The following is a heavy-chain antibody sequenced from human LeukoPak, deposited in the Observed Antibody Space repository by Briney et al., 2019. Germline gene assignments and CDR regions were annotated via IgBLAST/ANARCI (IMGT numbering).Heavy chain of an antibody. Sequence: SETLSLTCAVYGGSFSGYYWSWIRQPPGKGLEWIGEINHSGSTNYNPSLKSRVTISVDTSKNQFSLKLSSVTAADTAVYYCAGMSIAVAGIEGENDYWGQGTLVTVSS. CDR2: INHSGST. V-gene: IGHV4-34*01. CDR3: AGMSIAVAGIEGENDY. J-gene: IGHJ4*02. CDR1: GGSFSGYY. D-gene: IGHD6-19*01.